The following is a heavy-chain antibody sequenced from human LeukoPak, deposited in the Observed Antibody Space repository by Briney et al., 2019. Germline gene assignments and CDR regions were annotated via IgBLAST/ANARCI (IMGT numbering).Heavy chain of an antibody. Sequence: SETLSLTCAVSGYSISSGYYWGWIRQPPGKGLEWIGSIYHSGSTYYNPSLKSRVTISVDTSKNQFSLKLSSVTAADTAVYYCARHCREPQGYYYYYMDVWGKGTTVTVSS. CDR3: ARHCREPQGYYYYYMDV. CDR1: GYSISSGYY. J-gene: IGHJ6*03. V-gene: IGHV4-38-2*01. CDR2: IYHSGST.